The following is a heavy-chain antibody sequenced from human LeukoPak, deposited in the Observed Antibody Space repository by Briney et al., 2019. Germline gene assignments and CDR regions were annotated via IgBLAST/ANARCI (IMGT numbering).Heavy chain of an antibody. Sequence: PGGSLRLSCAASGFTFSDYYMSWIRQAPGKGLEWVSYISSSGSTIYYADSVKGRFTISRDNSKNTLYLQMNSLRAEDTAVYYCAKAKVDPLAEYDYVWGSYWDHWGQGTLATVSP. CDR3: AKAKVDPLAEYDYVWGSYWDH. J-gene: IGHJ4*02. D-gene: IGHD3-16*01. CDR2: ISSSGSTI. CDR1: GFTFSDYY. V-gene: IGHV3-11*01.